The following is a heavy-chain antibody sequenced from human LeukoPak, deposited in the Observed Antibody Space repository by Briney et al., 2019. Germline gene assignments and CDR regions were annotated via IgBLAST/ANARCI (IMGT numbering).Heavy chain of an antibody. J-gene: IGHJ3*02. Sequence: GGSLRLSCAACGFTFSSYAMHWVRQAPGKGLEWVAVISYDGSNKYYADSVKGRFTISRDNSKNTLYLQMNSLRAEDTAVYYCAREVETGTTAFDIWGQGTMVTVSS. CDR3: AREVETGTTAFDI. D-gene: IGHD1-7*01. V-gene: IGHV3-30*04. CDR2: ISYDGSNK. CDR1: GFTFSSYA.